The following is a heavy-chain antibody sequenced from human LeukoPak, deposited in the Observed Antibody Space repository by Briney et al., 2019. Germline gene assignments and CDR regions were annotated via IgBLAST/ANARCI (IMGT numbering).Heavy chain of an antibody. Sequence: GGSLRLSCAASGFTFSGYAMSWVRQAPGKGLEWVSLISGSGGSTYYADSVKGRFTISRDNSKNTLYLQMNSLRAEDTAVYYCTRGPDYYDSSGLDYWGQGTLVTVSS. D-gene: IGHD3-22*01. CDR2: ISGSGGST. J-gene: IGHJ4*02. CDR3: TRGPDYYDSSGLDY. V-gene: IGHV3-23*01. CDR1: GFTFSGYA.